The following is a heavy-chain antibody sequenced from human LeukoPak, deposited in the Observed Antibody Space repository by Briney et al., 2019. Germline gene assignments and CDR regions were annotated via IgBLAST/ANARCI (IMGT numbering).Heavy chain of an antibody. Sequence: PGGSLRLSCAASGFTFSSYAMSWVRQAPGKGLEWVSTNSDSGSNTYYADSVKGRFTISRDNSKNTLYLQMNSLRAEDTAVYYCAKDRSGYSYGFPCGYWGQGTLVTVSS. J-gene: IGHJ4*02. CDR2: NSDSGSNT. CDR3: AKDRSGYSYGFPCGY. D-gene: IGHD5-18*01. CDR1: GFTFSSYA. V-gene: IGHV3-23*01.